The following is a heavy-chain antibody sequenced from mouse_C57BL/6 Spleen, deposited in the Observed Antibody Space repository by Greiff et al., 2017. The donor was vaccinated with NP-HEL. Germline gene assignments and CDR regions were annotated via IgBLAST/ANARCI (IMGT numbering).Heavy chain of an antibody. D-gene: IGHD1-1*01. J-gene: IGHJ2*01. CDR2: IYPGDGDT. CDR3: ARGVLLRGFDY. CDR1: GYAFSSSW. V-gene: IGHV1-82*01. Sequence: VQLQESGPELVKPGASVKISCKASGYAFSSSWMNWVKQRPGKGLEWIGRIYPGDGDTNYNGKFKGKATLTADKSSSTAYMQLSSLTSEDSAVYFCARGVLLRGFDYWGQGTTLTVSS.